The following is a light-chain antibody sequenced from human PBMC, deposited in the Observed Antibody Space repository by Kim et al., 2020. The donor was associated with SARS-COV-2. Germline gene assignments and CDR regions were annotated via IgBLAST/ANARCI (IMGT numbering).Light chain of an antibody. J-gene: IGLJ1*01. Sequence: QSALTQPPSASGSPGQSVTISCTGTSSEVGAYKYVSWYQQHPGKAPKLMIFEVNERPSGVPDRFSGSKSGNTASLTVSGLQAEDEADYYCSSYAGTSGYVFGTGTKVTVL. V-gene: IGLV2-8*01. CDR3: SSYAGTSGYV. CDR1: SSEVGAYKY. CDR2: EVN.